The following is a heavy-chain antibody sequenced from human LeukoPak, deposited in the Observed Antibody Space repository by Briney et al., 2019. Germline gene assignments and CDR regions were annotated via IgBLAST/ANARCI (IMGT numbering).Heavy chain of an antibody. CDR1: GFTFYTFE. D-gene: IGHD2-8*01. Sequence: TGGSLRLSRAASGFTFYTFEMNWVGQAPGRGLEWVSYVSTSGSTIFYADSVKGRFTISRDNAKNSLYLQMNSLRAEDTAVYYCVSKMGPRLIYYWGQGTLVTVSS. CDR2: VSTSGSTI. J-gene: IGHJ4*02. V-gene: IGHV3-48*03. CDR3: VSKMGPRLIYY.